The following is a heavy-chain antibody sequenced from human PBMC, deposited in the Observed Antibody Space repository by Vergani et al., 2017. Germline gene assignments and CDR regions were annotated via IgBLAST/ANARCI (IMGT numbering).Heavy chain of an antibody. V-gene: IGHV3-9*01. Sequence: EVQLVESGGGLVQPGRSLRLSCAASGFTFDDYAMHWVRQAPGKGLEWVSGISWNSGSIGYADSVKGRFTISRDNVKNSLYLHMHSLRPEDTALYYCAKNGGTLIRGVITEWGQGTLVTVSS. D-gene: IGHD3-10*01. CDR3: AKNGGTLIRGVITE. J-gene: IGHJ4*02. CDR2: ISWNSGSI. CDR1: GFTFDDYA.